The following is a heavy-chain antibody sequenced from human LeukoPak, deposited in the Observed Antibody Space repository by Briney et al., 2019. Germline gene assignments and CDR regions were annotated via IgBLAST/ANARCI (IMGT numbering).Heavy chain of an antibody. D-gene: IGHD2-2*01. CDR2: MNPKSGDT. Sequence: GASVKVSCTASGYTFINYNINWLRQTAGQGPEWMGWMNPKSGDTGYAQKFQGRVTITRDTSITTASMELSSLRSEDTAVYYCARGRCVGSPNCYYFDSWGQGTLVTVSA. J-gene: IGHJ4*02. CDR1: GYTFINYN. CDR3: ARGRCVGSPNCYYFDS. V-gene: IGHV1-8*03.